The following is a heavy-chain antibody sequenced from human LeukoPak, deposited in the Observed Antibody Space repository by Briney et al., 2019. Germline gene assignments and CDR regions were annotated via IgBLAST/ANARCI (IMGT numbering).Heavy chain of an antibody. CDR3: ARGHEIDSSGRRNWFDP. D-gene: IGHD6-19*01. CDR1: GYTFTNYD. CDR2: INPNSGGT. V-gene: IGHV1-2*02. Sequence: ASVKVSCKASGYTFTNYDINWVRQAPGQGLEWMGWINPNSGGTNYAQKFQGRVTMTRDTSISTAYMELSRLRSDDTAVYYCARGHEIDSSGRRNWFDPWGQGTLVTVSS. J-gene: IGHJ5*02.